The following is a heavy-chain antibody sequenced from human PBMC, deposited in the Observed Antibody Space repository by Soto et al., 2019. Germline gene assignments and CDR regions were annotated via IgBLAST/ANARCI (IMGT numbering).Heavy chain of an antibody. D-gene: IGHD4-17*01. Sequence: QVQLVESGGGVVQPGRSLRLSCAASGFTFSSYGMHWVRQAPGKGLEWVAVISYDGSNKYYADSVKGRFTISRDNSKNTLYLQMNSLRAEDTAVYHCAKDDYGDDGPWGQGTLVTVSS. CDR3: AKDDYGDDGP. CDR2: ISYDGSNK. CDR1: GFTFSSYG. V-gene: IGHV3-30*18. J-gene: IGHJ4*02.